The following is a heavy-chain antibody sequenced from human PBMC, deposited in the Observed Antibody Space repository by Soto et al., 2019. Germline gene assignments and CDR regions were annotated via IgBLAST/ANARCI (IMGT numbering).Heavy chain of an antibody. J-gene: IGHJ6*02. D-gene: IGHD1-26*01. V-gene: IGHV3-23*01. CDR2: ISGSGGST. Sequence: EVQLLESGGGLVQPGGSLRLSCAASGFTFSSYAMSWVRQAPGKGLEWVSAISGSGGSTYYAESVKGLFTISRDNSKNTLYLQMNSLRAEDTAVYYCAAMSREYYYYGMDVWGQGTTVTVSS. CDR1: GFTFSSYA. CDR3: AAMSREYYYYGMDV.